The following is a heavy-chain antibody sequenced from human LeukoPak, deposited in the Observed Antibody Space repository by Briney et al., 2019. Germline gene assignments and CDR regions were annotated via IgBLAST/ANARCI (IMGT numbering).Heavy chain of an antibody. CDR2: IHWNGGST. Sequence: GGSLRLSCAASGFTFDDYGMSWVRQVPGKGLEWVSGIHWNGGSTRYADSVKGQFIISRDNAKNSLYLQVNSMRAEATALYYGARGDYHGSGRTYFDYWGQGTLVTVSS. CDR1: GFTFDDYG. V-gene: IGHV3-20*04. D-gene: IGHD3-10*01. J-gene: IGHJ4*02. CDR3: ARGDYHGSGRTYFDY.